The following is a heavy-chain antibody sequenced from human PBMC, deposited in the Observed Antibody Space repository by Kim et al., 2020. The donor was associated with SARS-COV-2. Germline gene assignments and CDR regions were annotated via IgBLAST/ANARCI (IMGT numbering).Heavy chain of an antibody. V-gene: IGHV3-74*01. J-gene: IGHJ6*02. CDR3: ARSRRSGYFAGMDV. D-gene: IGHD3-3*01. Sequence: ADSVKGRFTISRANAKNTLYLQMNSLRAEDTAVYYCARSRRSGYFAGMDVWGQGTTVTVSS.